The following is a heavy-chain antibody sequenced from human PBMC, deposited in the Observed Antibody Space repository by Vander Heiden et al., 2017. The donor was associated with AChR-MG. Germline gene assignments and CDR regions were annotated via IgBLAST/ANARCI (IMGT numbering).Heavy chain of an antibody. CDR3: ARDSAGTTSCWFDP. V-gene: IGHV1-2*02. D-gene: IGHD1-1*01. CDR1: GYTFTGYY. J-gene: IGHJ5*02. Sequence: QVQLVQSGAEVKKPGASVKVSCKASGYTFTGYYMHWVRQAPGQGLEWMGWINPNSGGTNYAQKVQGRVTMTRDTSISTAYMELSRMRSDDTAVYYCARDSAGTTSCWFDPWGQGTLVTVSS. CDR2: INPNSGGT.